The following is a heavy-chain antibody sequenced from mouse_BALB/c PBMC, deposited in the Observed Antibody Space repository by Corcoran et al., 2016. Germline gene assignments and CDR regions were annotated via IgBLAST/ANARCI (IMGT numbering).Heavy chain of an antibody. D-gene: IGHD4-1*01. CDR2: IDPANGNT. Sequence: EVQLQQSGAELVKPGASVKLSCTASGFNIKDTYMHWVKQRPEQGLEWIGRIDPANGNTKYDPKFQGKATITADTSSNTAYLQLSSLTSEDTAVYYCASPWDDYAMDYWGQGTSVTVSS. CDR3: ASPWDDYAMDY. V-gene: IGHV14-3*02. J-gene: IGHJ4*01. CDR1: GFNIKDTY.